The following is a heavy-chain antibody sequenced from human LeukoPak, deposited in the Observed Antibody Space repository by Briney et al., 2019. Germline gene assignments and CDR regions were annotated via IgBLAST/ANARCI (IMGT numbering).Heavy chain of an antibody. CDR1: GFTFSYYS. CDR3: ARDRIKSGSYYFDY. Sequence: GGSLRLSCAASGFTFSYYSMNWVCQAPGKGLEWVSYISGRSSTIYYADSVKGRFTISRDNAKNLMYLQMNSLRAEDTAVYYCARDRIKSGSYYFDYWGQGTLVTVSS. V-gene: IGHV3-48*01. D-gene: IGHD1-26*01. J-gene: IGHJ4*02. CDR2: ISGRSSTI.